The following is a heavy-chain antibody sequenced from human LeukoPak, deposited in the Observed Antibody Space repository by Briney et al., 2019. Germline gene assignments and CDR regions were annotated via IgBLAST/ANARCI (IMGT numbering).Heavy chain of an antibody. Sequence: PSETLSLTCSLSGDSITTNSYWWGWVRQSPGKGLEWIGSICSSGNIYYHRSLKTRATLSPDTSKTQYSLRLTSVTAAATAIYYCARRGIWDLQIGNWFDPWGQGILVIVSS. V-gene: IGHV4-39*01. CDR3: ARRGIWDLQIGNWFDP. D-gene: IGHD3-16*01. CDR2: ICSSGNI. J-gene: IGHJ5*02. CDR1: GDSITTNSYW.